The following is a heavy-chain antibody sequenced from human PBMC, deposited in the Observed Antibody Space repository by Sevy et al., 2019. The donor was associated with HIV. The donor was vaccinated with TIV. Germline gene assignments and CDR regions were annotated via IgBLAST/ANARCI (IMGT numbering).Heavy chain of an antibody. D-gene: IGHD6-13*01. CDR3: AKGDSTFYGLDV. CDR2: ISGSGGST. CDR1: GFTFSTYT. Sequence: GESLKISCEASGFTFSTYTMNWVRQAPGKGLEWVSAISGSGGSTYYADSVKGRFTISRDKSKNTLFLQMNSLRAEDTAVYYCAKGDSTFYGLDVWGQGTTVTVSS. J-gene: IGHJ6*02. V-gene: IGHV3-23*01.